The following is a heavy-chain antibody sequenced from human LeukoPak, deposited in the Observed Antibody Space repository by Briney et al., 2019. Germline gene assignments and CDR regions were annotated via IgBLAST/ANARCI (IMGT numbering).Heavy chain of an antibody. CDR2: ISGSGGST. J-gene: IGHJ6*02. Sequence: GGSLRLSCAASGFTFSSYAMSWVRQAPGKGLEWVSAISGSGGSTYYADSVKGRFTISRDNSKNTLYLQMNSLRAEDTAVYYCAKDLYRPGYYGMDVWGQGTTVTVSS. V-gene: IGHV3-23*01. CDR1: GFTFSSYA. D-gene: IGHD2-2*02. CDR3: AKDLYRPGYYGMDV.